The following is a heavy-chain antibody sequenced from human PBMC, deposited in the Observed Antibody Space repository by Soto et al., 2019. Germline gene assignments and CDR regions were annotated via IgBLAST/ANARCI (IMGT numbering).Heavy chain of an antibody. D-gene: IGHD2-15*01. CDR2: ILPFFNTA. V-gene: IGHV1-69*12. CDR1: GGSFRREA. J-gene: IGHJ3*01. CDR3: ARGHEFGGNSDACDV. Sequence: QVQLVQSGAEVKKPGSSVKVSCKASGGSFRREAINWVRQAPGQGPEWMGGILPFFNTADYAQKFQGRVTLTAAVCTTTVYMELGSLRFEDTAVYYCARGHEFGGNSDACDVWGQGTMVIVSS.